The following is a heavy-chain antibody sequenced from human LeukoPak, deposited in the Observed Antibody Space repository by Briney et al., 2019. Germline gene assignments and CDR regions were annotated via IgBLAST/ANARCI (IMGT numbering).Heavy chain of an antibody. V-gene: IGHV4-39*07. J-gene: IGHJ4*02. CDR3: AKTGYSSDPYYFDY. CDR1: GDSISSGSYY. Sequence: SETLSLTCTVSGDSISSGSYYWSWIRQPPGKGLEWIGEINHSGSTNYNPSLKSRVTISVDTSKNQFSLKLSSVTAADTAVYYCAKTGYSSDPYYFDYWGQGTLVTVSS. D-gene: IGHD6-19*01. CDR2: INHSGST.